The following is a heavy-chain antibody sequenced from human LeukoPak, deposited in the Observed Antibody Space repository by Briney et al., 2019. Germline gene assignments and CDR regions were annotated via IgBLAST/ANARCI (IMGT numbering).Heavy chain of an antibody. CDR1: GGSFSGYY. CDR2: INHSGST. V-gene: IGHV4-34*01. J-gene: IGHJ4*02. CDR3: ARDGVLYCSGGSCYPHFDY. Sequence: SETLSLTCAVYGGSFSGYYWSWIRQPPGKGLEWIGEINHSGSTNYNPSLKSRVTISVDTSKNQFSLKLRSVTAADTAVYYCARDGVLYCSGGSCYPHFDYWGQGTLVTVSS. D-gene: IGHD2-15*01.